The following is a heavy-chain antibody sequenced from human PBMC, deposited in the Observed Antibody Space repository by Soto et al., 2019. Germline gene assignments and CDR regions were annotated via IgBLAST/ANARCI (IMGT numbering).Heavy chain of an antibody. CDR1: GGTFSSYA. CDR3: ARDIRERELRWGAGY. CDR2: IIPIFGTA. V-gene: IGHV1-69*13. D-gene: IGHD1-26*01. Sequence: ASVKVSCKASGGTFSSYAISWVRQAPGQGLEWMGGIIPIFGTANYAQKFQGRVTITADESTSTAYMELSSLRSEDTAVYYCARDIRERELRWGAGYWGQGTLVTVSS. J-gene: IGHJ4*02.